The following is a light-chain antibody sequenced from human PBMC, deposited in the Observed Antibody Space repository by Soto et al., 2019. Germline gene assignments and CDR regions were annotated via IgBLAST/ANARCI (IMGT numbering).Light chain of an antibody. V-gene: IGKV3-15*01. Sequence: EIVRTQSPATLSVSPGERATLSCRASQSVSSYLAWYQQKPGQAPRLLIYGASTRATGIPARFSGSGSGTEFTLTISSLQSEDFAVYYCQQYNNWPPLTFGQGTRLEIK. CDR1: QSVSSY. CDR3: QQYNNWPPLT. CDR2: GAS. J-gene: IGKJ5*01.